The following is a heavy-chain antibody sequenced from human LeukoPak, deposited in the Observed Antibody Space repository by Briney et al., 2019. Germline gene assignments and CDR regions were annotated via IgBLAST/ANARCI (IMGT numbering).Heavy chain of an antibody. D-gene: IGHD2-8*02. V-gene: IGHV3-48*04. J-gene: IGHJ4*02. CDR1: GSTFSDYR. Sequence: GGSLRLSCAASGSTFSDYRMNWVRQAPGKGLEWISYISNDLSTIHYAASVKGRFTISRDNARNSLYLQMDSLRAEDTAVYFCARARGGRTYSETGGYPVFDNWGQGTLVTVSS. CDR3: ARARGGRTYSETGGYPVFDN. CDR2: ISNDLSTI.